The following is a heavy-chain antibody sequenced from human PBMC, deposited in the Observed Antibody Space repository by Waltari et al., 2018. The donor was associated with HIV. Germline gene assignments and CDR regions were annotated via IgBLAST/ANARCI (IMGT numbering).Heavy chain of an antibody. V-gene: IGHV4-39*07. Sequence: QLQLQESGPGLVKPSESLSLTCTVSGGSIRSSSSYWGGHRQSPGKGLEWIGSIYYSGSTYYNPSLKSRVTISVDTSKNQFSLKLSSVTAADTAVYYCARDRALLRLGELSPGAFDIWGQGTMVTVSS. CDR3: ARDRALLRLGELSPGAFDI. CDR2: IYYSGST. J-gene: IGHJ3*02. D-gene: IGHD3-16*02. CDR1: GGSIRSSSSY.